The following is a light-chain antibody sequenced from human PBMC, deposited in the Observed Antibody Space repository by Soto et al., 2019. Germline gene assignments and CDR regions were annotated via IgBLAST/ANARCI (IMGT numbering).Light chain of an antibody. CDR1: QSISSW. CDR3: QQYNSYSPT. J-gene: IGKJ1*01. CDR2: DAS. V-gene: IGKV1-5*01. Sequence: DIQMTQSPSTLAASLGDRVTITCRASQSISSWLAWYQQKPGKAPKLLIYDASSLESGVPSRFSGSGSGTEFTLTISSLQPDDFATYYCQQYNSYSPTFGQGTKVDI.